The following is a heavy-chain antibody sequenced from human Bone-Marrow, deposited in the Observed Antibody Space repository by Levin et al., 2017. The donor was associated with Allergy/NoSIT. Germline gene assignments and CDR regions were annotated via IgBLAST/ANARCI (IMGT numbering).Heavy chain of an antibody. Sequence: ETLSLTCAASGFTFDDYGMSWVRQAPGKGLEWVSGINWNGGSTGYADSVKGRFTISRDNAKNSLYLQMNSLRAEDTALYHCARRIGGSGSYFDYWGQGTLVTVSS. J-gene: IGHJ4*02. CDR3: ARRIGGSGSYFDY. CDR1: GFTFDDYG. V-gene: IGHV3-20*01. D-gene: IGHD1-26*01. CDR2: INWNGGST.